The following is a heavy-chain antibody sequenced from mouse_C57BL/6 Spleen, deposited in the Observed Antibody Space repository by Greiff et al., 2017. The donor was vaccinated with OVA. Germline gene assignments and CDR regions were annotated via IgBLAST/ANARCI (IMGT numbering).Heavy chain of an antibody. Sequence: EVHLVESGGGLVKPGGSLKLSCAASGFTFSDYGMHWVRQAPEKGLEWVAYISSGSSTIYYADTVKGRFTISRDNAKNTLFLQMTSLRSEDTAMYYCARPYGNYDCFDYWGQGTTLTVSS. CDR3: ARPYGNYDCFDY. CDR1: GFTFSDYG. D-gene: IGHD2-10*02. CDR2: ISSGSSTI. V-gene: IGHV5-17*01. J-gene: IGHJ2*01.